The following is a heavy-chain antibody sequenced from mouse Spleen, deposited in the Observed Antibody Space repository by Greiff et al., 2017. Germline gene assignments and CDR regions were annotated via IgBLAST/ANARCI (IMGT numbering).Heavy chain of an antibody. CDR1: GYTFTSYW. CDR2: IDPSDSYT. V-gene: IGHV1-69*02. D-gene: IGHD4-1*01. J-gene: IGHJ2*01. Sequence: QVQLQQPGAELVKPGASVKLSCKASGYTFTSYWMHWVKQRPGQGLEWIGEIDPSDSYTNYNQKFKGKATLTVDKSSSTAYMQLSSLTSEDSAVYYCARERLGYYFDYWGQGTTLTVSS. CDR3: ARERLGYYFDY.